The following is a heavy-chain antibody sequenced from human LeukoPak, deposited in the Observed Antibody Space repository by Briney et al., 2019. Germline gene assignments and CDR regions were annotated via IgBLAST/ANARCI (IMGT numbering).Heavy chain of an antibody. Sequence: SQTLSLTCTVSGGSISSGGYHWSWIRQHPGKDLEWIGNIDYSGKTYYNPSLKSRITISIDTSEKQFSLMLSSVTAADTAVYYCARNEYNWNYFDYWGQGTLVTVSS. CDR3: ARNEYNWNYFDY. CDR2: IDYSGKT. CDR1: GGSISSGGYH. D-gene: IGHD1-20*01. J-gene: IGHJ4*02. V-gene: IGHV4-31*03.